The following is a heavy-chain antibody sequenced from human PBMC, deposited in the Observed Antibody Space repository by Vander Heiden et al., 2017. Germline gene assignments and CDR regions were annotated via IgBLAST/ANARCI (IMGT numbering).Heavy chain of an antibody. CDR1: GRSTSSGGYS. J-gene: IGHJ5*02. CDR2: IYYSGST. Sequence: VQLHESGPGLVKPSQTLSLTSPVPGRSTSSGGYSWSCTRQHPGKGREWIGYIYYSGSTYYNPSLKSRVTISVDTSKNQFSLKLSSVTAADTAVYYCARVVVPAAKGFDPWGQGTLVTVSS. D-gene: IGHD2-2*01. V-gene: IGHV4-31*03. CDR3: ARVVVPAAKGFDP.